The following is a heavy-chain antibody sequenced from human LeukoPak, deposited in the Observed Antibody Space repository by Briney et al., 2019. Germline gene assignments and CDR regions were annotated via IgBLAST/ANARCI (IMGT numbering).Heavy chain of an antibody. J-gene: IGHJ6*03. CDR3: TRDDFGIKTDWEDYYYMDV. CDR1: GGSFSGYY. Sequence: SETLSLTCAVYGGSFSGYYWGWIRQPPGKGLEWIGSIYHTGTTDYNPSLKSRVTISIDTSKNQFSLNLRSVSAADTAVYYCTRDDFGIKTDWEDYYYMDVWGKGTTVTVSS. CDR2: IYHTGTT. D-gene: IGHD3-3*01. V-gene: IGHV4-4*08.